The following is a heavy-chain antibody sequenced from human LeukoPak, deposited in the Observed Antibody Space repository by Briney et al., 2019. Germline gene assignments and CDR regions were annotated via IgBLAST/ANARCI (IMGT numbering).Heavy chain of an antibody. CDR3: ARGYCSGGSCYGVFDY. CDR2: INPNSGGT. D-gene: IGHD2-15*01. Sequence: GASVKVSCKASGYTFTSYAMNWVRQAPGQGLEWMGWINPNSGGTNYAQKFQGWVTMTRDTSISTAYMELSRLRSDDTAVYYCARGYCSGGSCYGVFDYWGQGTLVTVSS. J-gene: IGHJ4*02. CDR1: GYTFTSYA. V-gene: IGHV1-2*04.